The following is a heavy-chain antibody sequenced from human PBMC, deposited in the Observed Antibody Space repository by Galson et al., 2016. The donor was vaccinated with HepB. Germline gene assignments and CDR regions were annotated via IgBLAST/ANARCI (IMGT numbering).Heavy chain of an antibody. J-gene: IGHJ6*02. D-gene: IGHD3-22*01. CDR2: IAPLDSYT. V-gene: IGHV5-10-1*01. CDR1: GYTFSTRW. CDR3: VRESFDNSGEQYGLDV. Sequence: QSGAEVKKPGESLTISCQASGYTFSTRWITWVRQMPGKGLEWMGKIAPLDSYTRYSPSFQGHVTLSVDKARNTAYLQWDSLKASDTALYYCVRESFDNSGEQYGLDVWGQGTTVIVSS.